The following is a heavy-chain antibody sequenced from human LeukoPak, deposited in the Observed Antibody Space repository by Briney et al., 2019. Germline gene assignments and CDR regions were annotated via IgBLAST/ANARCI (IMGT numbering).Heavy chain of an antibody. CDR1: GFTFSGSV. J-gene: IGHJ4*02. CDR2: IRSKANSYAT. CDR3: TTTYYDFWRDLFDY. D-gene: IGHD3-3*01. Sequence: GGSLRLSCAASGFTFSGSVMHWVRQASGKGLEWVGCIRSKANSYATAYAASVKGRFTISRDDSKNTAYLQMNSLKTEDTAVYYCTTTYYDFWRDLFDYWGQGTLVTVSS. V-gene: IGHV3-73*01.